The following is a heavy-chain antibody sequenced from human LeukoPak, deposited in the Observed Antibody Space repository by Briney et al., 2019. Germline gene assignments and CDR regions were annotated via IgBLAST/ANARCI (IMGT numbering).Heavy chain of an antibody. CDR3: AKDLVGCSSTSCRDY. V-gene: IGHV3-30*02. J-gene: IGHJ4*02. CDR2: IRYDGSNK. CDR1: GFTFSSYG. D-gene: IGHD2-2*01. Sequence: GGFLRLSCAASGFTFSSYGMHWVRQAPGKGLEWVAFIRYDGSNKYYADSVKGRFTISRDNSKNTLYLQMNSLRAEDTAVYYCAKDLVGCSSTSCRDYWGQGTLVTVSS.